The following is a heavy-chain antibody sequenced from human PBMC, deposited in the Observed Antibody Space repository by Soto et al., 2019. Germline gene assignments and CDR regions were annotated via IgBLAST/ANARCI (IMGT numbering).Heavy chain of an antibody. J-gene: IGHJ2*01. V-gene: IGHV3-30*04. Sequence: QEQLVESGGGVVRPGKSLRLSCEASGFNFTYNAMHWVRQAPGKGLEWVAVISFNGRKKFYARSVKGRFTISRDNSKNSLYLQINNLRPGDTAVYYCARDWLRRDDILTPSWNINLRGQGTLVTAS. CDR1: GFNFTYNA. D-gene: IGHD3-9*01. CDR2: ISFNGRKK. CDR3: ARDWLRRDDILTPSWNINL.